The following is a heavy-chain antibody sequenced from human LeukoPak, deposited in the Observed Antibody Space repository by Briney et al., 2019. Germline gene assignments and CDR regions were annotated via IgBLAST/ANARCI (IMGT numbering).Heavy chain of an antibody. V-gene: IGHV3-23*01. J-gene: IGHJ4*02. CDR2: ISGSGGST. Sequence: GGSLRLSCAASGFTFSGYAMSWVRQAPGKGLEWVSAISGSGGSTYYADSVKGRFTISRDNSKNTLYLQMNSLRAEDTAVYYCAKDMVRGPTVDYWGQGTLVTVSS. D-gene: IGHD3-10*01. CDR3: AKDMVRGPTVDY. CDR1: GFTFSGYA.